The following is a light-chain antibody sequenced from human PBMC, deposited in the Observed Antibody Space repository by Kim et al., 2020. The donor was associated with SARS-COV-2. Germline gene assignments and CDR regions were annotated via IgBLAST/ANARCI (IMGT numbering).Light chain of an antibody. CDR2: GAS. Sequence: DIQMNQSPSSLSASVGDRVTITCRASQTIKTYLNWYQQKPGKAPKLLIYGASNLQSGVPSRFSGGGSGTEFTLTISSLQPEDSATYYCQQTYSTFGQGTKLEI. V-gene: IGKV1-39*01. CDR3: QQTYST. CDR1: QTIKTY. J-gene: IGKJ2*01.